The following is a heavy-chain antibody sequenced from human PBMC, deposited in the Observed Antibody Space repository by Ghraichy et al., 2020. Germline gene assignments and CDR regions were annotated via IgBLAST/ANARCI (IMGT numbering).Heavy chain of an antibody. CDR1: GYTFTNSG. CDR3: ARDLWGALPPESYYYSYYGMDV. CDR2: ISPYSRDT. Sequence: ASVKVSCKASGYTFTNSGISWVRQAPGQGLEWMGWISPYSRDTNYAQKFQGRVTMTTDTSTSTAYMDLRSLRSDDTAVYYCARDLWGALPPESYYYSYYGMDVWGQGTTVTISS. J-gene: IGHJ6*02. V-gene: IGHV1-18*01. D-gene: IGHD7-27*01.